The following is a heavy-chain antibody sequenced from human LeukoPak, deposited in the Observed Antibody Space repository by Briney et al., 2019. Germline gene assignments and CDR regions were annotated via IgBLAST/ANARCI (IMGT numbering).Heavy chain of an antibody. CDR1: GGSFSGYY. CDR2: INHSGST. V-gene: IGHV4-34*01. CDR3: ARAPEIAAAGTGWFDP. J-gene: IGHJ5*02. D-gene: IGHD6-13*01. Sequence: SETLSLTCAVYGGSFSGYYWSWIRQPPGKGLEWIGDINHSGSTNYNPSLKSRVTISVDTSKNQFSLKLSSVTAADTAVYYCARAPEIAAAGTGWFDPWGQGTLVTVSS.